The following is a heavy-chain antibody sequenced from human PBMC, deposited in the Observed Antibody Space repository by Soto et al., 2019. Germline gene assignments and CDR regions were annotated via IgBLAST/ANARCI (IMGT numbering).Heavy chain of an antibody. V-gene: IGHV3-23*01. CDR2: ISGSGDGT. J-gene: IGHJ4*02. D-gene: IGHD3-10*01. CDR3: AKDKGVRVSSYFGE. CDR1: GFSFNNYA. Sequence: EGQLRQSGGDMVHPGGSLRLSCVASGFSFNNYAMTCVRQAPGKGLEWGSGISGSGDGTYYADAVKDRFSVSRDKSTSTVHLQLISLRIEDTAVNYCAKDKGVRVSSYFGEWGQGALVIVSS.